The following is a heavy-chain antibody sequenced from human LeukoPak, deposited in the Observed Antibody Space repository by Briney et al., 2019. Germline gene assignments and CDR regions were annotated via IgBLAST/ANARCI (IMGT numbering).Heavy chain of an antibody. CDR1: GFTFRNYW. V-gene: IGHV3-7*03. Sequence: GGSLRLSCAASGFTFRNYWTTWVRQAPGKGLEWVANIKKDGSDKYYVDSVKGRSTISRDNAKSSLYLQMNSLRVEDTAVYYCARDPGTGFDYWGQGTLVTVSS. CDR3: ARDPGTGFDY. D-gene: IGHD1/OR15-1a*01. CDR2: IKKDGSDK. J-gene: IGHJ4*02.